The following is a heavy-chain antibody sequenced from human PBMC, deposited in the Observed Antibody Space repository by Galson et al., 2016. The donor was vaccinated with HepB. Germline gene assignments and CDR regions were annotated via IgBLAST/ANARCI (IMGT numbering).Heavy chain of an antibody. CDR3: AQRRLGLGNFYFDY. J-gene: IGHJ4*02. CDR1: GFRFDYIG. V-gene: IGHV3-20*04. Sequence: SLRLSCAASGFRFDYIGMGWLRQAPGKGLEWVSGINWSGDTTGYADSVKGRFTISRDNAKSSLFLQMNSLRVEDTATYFCAQRRLGLGNFYFDYWGQGTLVTVSS. CDR2: INWSGDTT. D-gene: IGHD3-16*01.